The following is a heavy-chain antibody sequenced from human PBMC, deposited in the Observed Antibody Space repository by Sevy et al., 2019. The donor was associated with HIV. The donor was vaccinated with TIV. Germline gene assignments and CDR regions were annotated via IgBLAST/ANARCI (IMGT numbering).Heavy chain of an antibody. J-gene: IGHJ4*02. CDR2: ISGSGGST. V-gene: IGHV3-23*01. CDR3: AKDRAGPLSLAVADD. CDR1: GFTFSSYA. D-gene: IGHD6-19*01. Sequence: GGSLRLSCAASGFTFSSYAMSWVRQAPGKGLEWVSAISGSGGSTYYADSVKGRFTISRDNSKNTLYLQMNSLRAEDTAVYYCAKDRAGPLSLAVADDWGQGTLVTVSS.